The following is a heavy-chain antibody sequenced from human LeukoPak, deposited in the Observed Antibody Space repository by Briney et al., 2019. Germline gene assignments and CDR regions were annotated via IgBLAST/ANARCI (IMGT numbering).Heavy chain of an antibody. CDR3: ARRHHFGFLDS. Sequence: GGSLRLSCAASGVMFPSYWMTWVRQAPGKGLEWVANIKQDGSEKYYVDSVKGRCTISRHNAKNSVYLQMNSLRAEDTAVYYCARRHHFGFLDSWGQGTLVTVSS. D-gene: IGHD3-10*01. J-gene: IGHJ4*02. CDR2: IKQDGSEK. V-gene: IGHV3-7*04. CDR1: GVMFPSYW.